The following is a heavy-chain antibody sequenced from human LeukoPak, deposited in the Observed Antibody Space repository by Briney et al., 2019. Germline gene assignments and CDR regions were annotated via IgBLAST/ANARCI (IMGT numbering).Heavy chain of an antibody. Sequence: GGSLRLSCAASGFTFDDYAMHWVRQATGKGLEWVSAIGTAGDTYYPGSVKGRFTISRENAKNSLYLQMNSLRAGDTAVYYCARGAYYGSGIPYYYYGMDVWGQGTTVTVSS. CDR2: IGTAGDT. J-gene: IGHJ6*02. CDR3: ARGAYYGSGIPYYYYGMDV. V-gene: IGHV3-13*01. CDR1: GFTFDDYA. D-gene: IGHD3-10*01.